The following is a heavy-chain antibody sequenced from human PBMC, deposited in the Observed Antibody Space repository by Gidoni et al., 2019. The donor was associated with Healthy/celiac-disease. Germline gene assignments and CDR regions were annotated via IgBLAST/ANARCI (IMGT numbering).Heavy chain of an antibody. D-gene: IGHD3-10*01. J-gene: IGHJ6*02. CDR1: GFTFSNAW. Sequence: EVQLVESGGGLVKPGGSLRLSCAASGFTFSNAWMSWVRQAPGKGLEWVGRIKSKADGGTTDYAAPVKGRFTISRDDSKNTLYLQMNSLKTEDTAVYYCTTDRGNYYGMDVWGQGTTVTVSS. CDR3: TTDRGNYYGMDV. CDR2: IKSKADGGTT. V-gene: IGHV3-15*01.